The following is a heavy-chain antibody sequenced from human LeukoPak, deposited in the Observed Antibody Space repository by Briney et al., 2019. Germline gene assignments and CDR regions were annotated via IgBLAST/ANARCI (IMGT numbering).Heavy chain of an antibody. CDR3: ARLTKNDSGSFRFGKKKRGYMDV. J-gene: IGHJ6*03. CDR2: IYHSGST. V-gene: IGHV4-39*07. CDR1: GGSISSGSYY. Sequence: PSETLSLTCTVSGGSISSGSYYWGWIRQPPGKGLEWVGSIYHSGSTNYNPSLKSRVTISVDTSKNQFSLKLSSVTAADTAVYYCARLTKNDSGSFRFGKKKRGYMDVWGKGTTVTISS. D-gene: IGHD3-10*01.